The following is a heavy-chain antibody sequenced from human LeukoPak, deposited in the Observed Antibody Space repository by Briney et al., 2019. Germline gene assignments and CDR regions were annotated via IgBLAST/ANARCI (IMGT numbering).Heavy chain of an antibody. V-gene: IGHV3-23*01. J-gene: IGHJ4*02. Sequence: PGGSLRLSCAASGFTFSSYAMSWVRQAPGKGLEWVSAISGSGGSTYYADSVKGRFTISRDNAKNSLYLQMNSLRAEDTAVYYCARLDYDFWSGFPDYWGQGSLVTVSS. CDR2: ISGSGGST. CDR3: ARLDYDFWSGFPDY. CDR1: GFTFSSYA. D-gene: IGHD3-3*01.